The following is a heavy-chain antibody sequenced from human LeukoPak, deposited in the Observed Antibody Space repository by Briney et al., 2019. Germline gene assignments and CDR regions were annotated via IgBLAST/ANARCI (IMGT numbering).Heavy chain of an antibody. V-gene: IGHV3-74*01. Sequence: GGSLRLSCAASEFTFSNYWMHWVRQVPGKGLVWVSRIDSDGSSTLYADSVKGRFTISRDNAKNTLYLQMSTLRTDDTAVYYCAKPHFDYWGQGTLVTVSS. J-gene: IGHJ4*02. CDR2: IDSDGSST. CDR3: AKPHFDY. CDR1: EFTFSNYW.